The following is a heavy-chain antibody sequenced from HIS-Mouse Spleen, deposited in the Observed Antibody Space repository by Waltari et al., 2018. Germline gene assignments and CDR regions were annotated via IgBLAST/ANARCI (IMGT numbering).Heavy chain of an antibody. CDR3: ARLPAAAMVYYFDY. V-gene: IGHV5-51*03. CDR1: GYSFTTYS. CDR2: IYPGDSDT. D-gene: IGHD5-18*01. Sequence: EVQLVQSGAEGKKPGGALKISCKGSGYSFTTYSIGRVRRLPGKGLEWMGIIYPGDSDTRYSPSFQGQVTISADKSISTAYLQWSSLKASDTAMYYCARLPAAAMVYYFDYWGQGTLVTVSS. J-gene: IGHJ4*02.